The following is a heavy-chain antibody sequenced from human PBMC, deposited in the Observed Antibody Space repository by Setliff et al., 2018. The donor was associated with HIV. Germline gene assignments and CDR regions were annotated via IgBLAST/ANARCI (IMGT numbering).Heavy chain of an antibody. J-gene: IGHJ3*02. CDR2: ISAYNGNT. CDR3: AREGYSVDAFDI. D-gene: IGHD4-4*01. V-gene: IGHV1-18*01. Sequence: ASVKVSCKASGYTLTIYDITWVRQAPGQGLEWMGWISAYNGNTNYAQKLQGRVTMTTDKSTSTAYMELRSLRSDDTAVYYCAREGYSVDAFDIWGQGTMVTVSS. CDR1: GYTLTIYD.